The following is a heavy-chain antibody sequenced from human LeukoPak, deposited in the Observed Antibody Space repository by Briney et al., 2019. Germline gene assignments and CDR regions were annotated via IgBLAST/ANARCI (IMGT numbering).Heavy chain of an antibody. D-gene: IGHD6-25*01. CDR2: IYTSGST. J-gene: IGHJ5*02. V-gene: IGHV4-4*07. CDR1: GGSISSYY. Sequence: SETLSLTCTASGGSISSYYWSWIRQPAGKGLEWIGRIYTSGSTNYNPSLKSRVAMSVDTSKSQFSLKLSSVTAADTAVYYCARVGGIAAYNWFDPWGQGTLVTVSS. CDR3: ARVGGIAAYNWFDP.